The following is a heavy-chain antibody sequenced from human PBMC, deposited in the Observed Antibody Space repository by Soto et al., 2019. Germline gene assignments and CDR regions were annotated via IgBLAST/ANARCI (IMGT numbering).Heavy chain of an antibody. CDR2: IIPIFGTA. CDR3: AGPGAGTDAFDI. D-gene: IGHD1-1*01. CDR1: GGTFSSYA. J-gene: IGHJ3*02. Sequence: SVKVSCKASGGTFSSYAISWVRQAPGQGLEWMGGIIPIFGTANYAQKFQGRVTITADESTSTAYMELSSLRSEDTAVYYCAGPGAGTDAFDIWGQGTMVTVSS. V-gene: IGHV1-69*13.